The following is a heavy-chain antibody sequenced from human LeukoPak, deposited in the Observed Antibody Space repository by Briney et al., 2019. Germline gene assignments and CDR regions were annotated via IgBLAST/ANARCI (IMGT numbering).Heavy chain of an antibody. V-gene: IGHV1-69*13. CDR2: IIPIFGTA. CDR3: AKDQGSGSYYR. D-gene: IGHD3-10*01. CDR1: GYTFSSYG. Sequence: GASVKVSCKASGYTFSSYGICWVRQAPGQGREWMGGIIPIFGTANYAQKFQGRVTITADESTSTAYMELSSLRPEDTAVYYCAKDQGSGSYYRWGQGTLVTVSS. J-gene: IGHJ4*02.